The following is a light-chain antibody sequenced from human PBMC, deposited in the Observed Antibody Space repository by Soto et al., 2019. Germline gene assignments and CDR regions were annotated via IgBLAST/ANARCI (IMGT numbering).Light chain of an antibody. CDR3: QKYNSAPRT. CDR1: QDISNY. CDR2: AAS. V-gene: IGKV1-27*01. Sequence: DIQMTQSPSSLSASVGDRVTITCRASQDISNYLAWYQQKPGKVPKLLIYAASTLQSGVPPRFSGSEYGTDFTLTISSLQPEDVVLYYCQKYNSAPRTFGGGTKVEIK. J-gene: IGKJ4*01.